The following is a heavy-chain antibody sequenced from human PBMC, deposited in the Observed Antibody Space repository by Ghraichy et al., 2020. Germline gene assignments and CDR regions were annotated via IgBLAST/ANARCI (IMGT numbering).Heavy chain of an antibody. CDR2: IKPDGSET. D-gene: IGHD1-26*01. V-gene: IGHV3-7*03. J-gene: IGHJ4*02. CDR1: GFNFTAAW. Sequence: GESLNISCAASGFNFTAAWMNWVRQAPGTGLEWVAGIKPDGSETFHVDSVTGRFTISRDNSKNTVYLQMSSLRAEDSALYYCTKDRVGTTRGGDFWGQGTPVSVSS. CDR3: TKDRVGTTRGGDF.